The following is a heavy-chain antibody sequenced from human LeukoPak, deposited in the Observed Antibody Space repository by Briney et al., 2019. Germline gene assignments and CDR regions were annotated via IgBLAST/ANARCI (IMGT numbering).Heavy chain of an antibody. D-gene: IGHD1-1*01. J-gene: IGHJ5*02. V-gene: IGHV4-59*01. Sequence: SETLSLTCTVSGDSISSYYWSWIRQPPGKGLEWIGYIYDSGSTNCNPSLKSRVTISLDTSKNQFSLKLRSVTAADTALYYCARGNPVATTGTKGGWFDPWGQGTLVTVSS. CDR2: IYDSGST. CDR1: GDSISSYY. CDR3: ARGNPVATTGTKGGWFDP.